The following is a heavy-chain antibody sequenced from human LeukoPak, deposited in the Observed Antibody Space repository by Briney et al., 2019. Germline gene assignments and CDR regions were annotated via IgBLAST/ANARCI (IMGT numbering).Heavy chain of an antibody. CDR3: AKDRFWSWRGYSIMDV. D-gene: IGHD3-3*01. J-gene: IGHJ6*03. V-gene: IGHV3-23*01. CDR2: ISGSCCST. Sequence: GGSLRLSCAASGLTFSSYAMSWVRQSPEKGLEWVSDISGSCCSTYYAHSVKGRLTIYRDNSKNKLYLQTNRLTEKETAVYYCAKDRFWSWRGYSIMDVWGKGATVTVSS. CDR1: GLTFSSYA.